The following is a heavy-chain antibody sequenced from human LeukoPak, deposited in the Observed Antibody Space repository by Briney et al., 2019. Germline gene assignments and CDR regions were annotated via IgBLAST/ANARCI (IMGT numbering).Heavy chain of an antibody. J-gene: IGHJ4*02. Sequence: SVKVSCKASGYTFTSYDINWVRQATGQGLEWMGWMNPNSGNTGYAQKFQGRGTMTRNTYISTDNMELSSLRSKDTAVYYCARGKYCSSTSCKDYWGQGTLVTVSS. CDR2: MNPNSGNT. V-gene: IGHV1-8*01. CDR3: ARGKYCSSTSCKDY. CDR1: GYTFTSYD. D-gene: IGHD2-2*01.